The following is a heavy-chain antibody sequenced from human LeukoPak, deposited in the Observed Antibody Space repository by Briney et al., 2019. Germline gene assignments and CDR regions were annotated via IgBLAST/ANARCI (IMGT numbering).Heavy chain of an antibody. V-gene: IGHV1-18*01. J-gene: IGHJ5*02. CDR1: GYTLTSYG. Sequence: ASVKVSFKAFGYTLTSYGISWVRQAHAQGLEWMGWISAYNGNTNYAQKLQGRVTMPTDTSTSTAYMELRSLRSDDTAVYYCARDPNYYGSGSYYNIPPFDPWGQGTLVTVSS. CDR2: ISAYNGNT. D-gene: IGHD3-10*01. CDR3: ARDPNYYGSGSYYNIPPFDP.